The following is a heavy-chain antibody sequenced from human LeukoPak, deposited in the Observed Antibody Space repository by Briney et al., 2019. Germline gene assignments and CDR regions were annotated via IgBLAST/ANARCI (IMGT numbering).Heavy chain of an antibody. D-gene: IGHD5-18*01. CDR3: ARDRGTAMVIYYGMDV. CDR1: GFTFSSYA. CDR2: IYSGGST. V-gene: IGHV3-66*01. Sequence: GGSLRLSCAASGFTFSSYAMSWVHQAPGKGLEWVSVIYSGGSTYYADSVKGRFTISRDNSKNTLYLQMNSLRAEDTAVYYCARDRGTAMVIYYGMDVWGQGTTVTVSS. J-gene: IGHJ6*02.